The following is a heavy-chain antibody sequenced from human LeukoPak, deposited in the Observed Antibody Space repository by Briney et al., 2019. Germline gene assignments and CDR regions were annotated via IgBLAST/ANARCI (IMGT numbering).Heavy chain of an antibody. V-gene: IGHV4-34*01. CDR3: ARAAYYYDSSGYYSTALYFDY. CDR2: INHSGST. D-gene: IGHD3-22*01. Sequence: SETLSLTCAVYGGSFSGYYWSWIRQPPGKGLEWIGEINHSGSTNYNPSLKSRVTISVDTSKNQFSLKLSSVTAADTAVYYCARAAYYYDSSGYYSTALYFDYWGHGTLVTVSS. CDR1: GGSFSGYY. J-gene: IGHJ4*01.